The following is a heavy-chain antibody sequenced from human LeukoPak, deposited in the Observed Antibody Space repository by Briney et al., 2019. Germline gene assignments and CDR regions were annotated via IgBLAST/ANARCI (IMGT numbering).Heavy chain of an antibody. Sequence: SETLSLTCIVSGGSINNYYWSWIRQPPGKGLEWIGYIYYSGSTNSNPSLKSRVTISVDTSKNQFSLKLSSVTAADTAVYYCARSSGMVRGVTYSYWYFDLWGRGTLVTVSS. D-gene: IGHD3-10*01. CDR1: GGSINNYY. CDR3: ARSSGMVRGVTYSYWYFDL. CDR2: IYYSGST. V-gene: IGHV4-59*01. J-gene: IGHJ2*01.